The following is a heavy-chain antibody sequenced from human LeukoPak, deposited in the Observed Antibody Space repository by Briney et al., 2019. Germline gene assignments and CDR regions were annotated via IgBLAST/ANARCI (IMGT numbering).Heavy chain of an antibody. CDR1: GFTFSSYA. D-gene: IGHD4-17*01. J-gene: IGHJ4*02. Sequence: GESLRLSCAASGFTFSSYAMSWVRQAPGKGLEWVSAISGSGGSTYYADSVKGRFTISRDNSKNTLYLQMNSLRAEDTAVYYCAKDYLGYGDYGWDYWGQGTLVTVSS. V-gene: IGHV3-23*01. CDR3: AKDYLGYGDYGWDY. CDR2: ISGSGGST.